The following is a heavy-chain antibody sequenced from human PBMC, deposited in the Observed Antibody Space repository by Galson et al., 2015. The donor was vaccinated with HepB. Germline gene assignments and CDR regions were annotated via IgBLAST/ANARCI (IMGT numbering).Heavy chain of an antibody. CDR3: ARVSLLTTVVTYYFDY. V-gene: IGHV3-11*06. J-gene: IGHJ4*02. D-gene: IGHD4-23*01. CDR1: GFTFSDYY. Sequence: SLRLSCAASGFTFSDYYMSWIRQAPGKGLEWVSYISSSSSYTNYADSVKGRFTISRDNAKNSLYLQMNSLRAEDTAVYYCARVSLLTTVVTYYFDYWGQGTLVTVSS. CDR2: ISSSSSYT.